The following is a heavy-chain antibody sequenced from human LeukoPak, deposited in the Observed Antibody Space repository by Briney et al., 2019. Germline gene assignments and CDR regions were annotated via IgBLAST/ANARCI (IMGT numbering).Heavy chain of an antibody. D-gene: IGHD2-2*01. CDR1: GFTFSSYA. CDR2: INDNGAGT. J-gene: IGHJ1*01. Sequence: GGSLRLSCAASGFTFSSYAMSWVRQAPGKGLKWVSTINDNGAGTYYADSVKGRFTISRDNSYNTMSLQMNSLRAEDTAVYYCAKGVVPAAPAEYFQHWGQGTLVTVSS. CDR3: AKGVVPAAPAEYFQH. V-gene: IGHV3-23*01.